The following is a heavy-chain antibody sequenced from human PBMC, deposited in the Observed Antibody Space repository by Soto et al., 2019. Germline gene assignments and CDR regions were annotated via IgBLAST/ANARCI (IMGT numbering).Heavy chain of an antibody. CDR3: ARDFMYNGSRDSWFDP. CDR2: ISGYDGKT. CDR1: GFNFISYG. Sequence: QVLLVQSGGEVKKPGASVKVSCKSSGFNFISYGINWVRQAPGQGRECMGWISGYDGKTVYAHSVQDRVTMTTDATTGTAYMELRGLRSADTAIYYFARDFMYNGSRDSWFDPWGQGTLVPVPS. J-gene: IGHJ5*02. V-gene: IGHV1-18*04. D-gene: IGHD6-6*01.